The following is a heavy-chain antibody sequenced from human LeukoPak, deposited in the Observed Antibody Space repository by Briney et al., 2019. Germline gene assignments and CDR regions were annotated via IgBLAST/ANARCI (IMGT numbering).Heavy chain of an antibody. D-gene: IGHD2-15*01. Sequence: PGESLKISCQGSGYSFTSYWINWVRQMPGKGLEWMGIIFPGDSDIRYSPSFQGQVTISADKSISSAYLQWSSLKASDIAMYYCARQLCSGGTCYLDYWGQGTLVTVSS. CDR1: GYSFTSYW. V-gene: IGHV5-51*01. CDR3: ARQLCSGGTCYLDY. CDR2: IFPGDSDI. J-gene: IGHJ4*02.